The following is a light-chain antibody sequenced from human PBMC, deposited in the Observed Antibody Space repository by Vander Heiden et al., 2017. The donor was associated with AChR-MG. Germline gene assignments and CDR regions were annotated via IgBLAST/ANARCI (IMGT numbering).Light chain of an antibody. CDR3: QVWDSDTDV. CDR2: QDN. Sequence: SYDLTQSPSVSVSPGQTATITCSGERLSNKYTSWYHLRPGQSPVLVIFQDNLRPSGIPERFSGSNSGNTATLTISGIQPMDDGDYYCQVWDSDTDVFGTGTKVTV. J-gene: IGLJ1*01. CDR1: RLSNKY. V-gene: IGLV3-1*01.